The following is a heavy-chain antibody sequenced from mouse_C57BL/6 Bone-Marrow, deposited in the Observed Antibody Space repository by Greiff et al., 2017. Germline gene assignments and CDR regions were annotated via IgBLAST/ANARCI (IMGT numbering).Heavy chain of an antibody. Sequence: QVQLQQPGAELVMPGASVKLSCKASGYTFTSYWMHWVKQRPGQGLEWIGELDPSDSYTNYNQKFKGKSTFTVDNASSTAYMQLSSLTSGDSAVYYCAAYDYDAYWGQGTLVTVSA. CDR3: AAYDYDAY. CDR1: GYTFTSYW. D-gene: IGHD2-4*01. V-gene: IGHV1-69*01. CDR2: LDPSDSYT. J-gene: IGHJ3*01.